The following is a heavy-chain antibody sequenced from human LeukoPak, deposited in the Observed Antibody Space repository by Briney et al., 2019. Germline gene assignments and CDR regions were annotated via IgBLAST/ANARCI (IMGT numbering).Heavy chain of an antibody. Sequence: HPSETLSLTCTVSGGSISSGDYYWSWIRQPPGKGLEWIGYIYYSGSTYYNPSLKSRVTISVDTSKNQFSLKLSSVTAADTAVYYCARHYSASEWAVAGLIYYFDYWGQGALVTVSS. CDR1: GGSISSGDYY. J-gene: IGHJ4*02. CDR3: ARHYSASEWAVAGLIYYFDY. D-gene: IGHD6-19*01. CDR2: IYYSGST. V-gene: IGHV4-30-4*01.